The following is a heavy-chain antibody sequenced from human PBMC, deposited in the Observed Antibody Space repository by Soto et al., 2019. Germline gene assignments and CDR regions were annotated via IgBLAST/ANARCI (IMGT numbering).Heavy chain of an antibody. D-gene: IGHD3-3*01. CDR3: ARDPDYDFWSGSLPGYYGMDV. J-gene: IGHJ6*02. Sequence: GGSLRLSCAASGFTFSSYSMNWVRQAPGKGLEWVSSISSSSSYIYYADSVKGRFTISRDNAKNSLYLQMNSLRAEDTAVYYCARDPDYDFWSGSLPGYYGMDVWGQGTTVTVS. CDR2: ISSSSSYI. V-gene: IGHV3-21*01. CDR1: GFTFSSYS.